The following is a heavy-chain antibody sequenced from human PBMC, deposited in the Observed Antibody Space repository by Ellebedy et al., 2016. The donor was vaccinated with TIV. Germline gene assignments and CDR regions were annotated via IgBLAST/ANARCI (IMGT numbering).Heavy chain of an antibody. CDR2: ICYNGIT. CDR3: ARDVRQWLGRNWYDP. V-gene: IGHV4-39*07. CDR1: GGSISSSSYC. D-gene: IGHD6-19*01. Sequence: MPSETLSLTCTVSGGSISSSSYCWGWIRQPTGKGLEWIGTICYNGITYYIPSLKSRVTISVDTSKNQFSLTLISVTAADTAVYYCARDVRQWLGRNWYDPWGQGTLVAVSS. J-gene: IGHJ5*02.